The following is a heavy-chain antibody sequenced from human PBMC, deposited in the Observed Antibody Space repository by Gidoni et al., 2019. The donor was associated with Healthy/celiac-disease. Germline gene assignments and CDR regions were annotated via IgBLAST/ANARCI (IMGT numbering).Heavy chain of an antibody. CDR2: ISSNGGST. CDR3: VKERNNHYYHSRGPFDY. V-gene: IGHV3-64D*08. Sequence: EVQLVESGGGLVQPGGSLGLSCSASGSTSSSDAMHWVRQAPGKALEYVSAISSNGGSTYYADSVKGRFTISRDNSKNTLYLQMSSLRAEDTAVYYCVKERNNHYYHSRGPFDYWGQGTLVTVSS. J-gene: IGHJ4*02. CDR1: GSTSSSDA. D-gene: IGHD3-22*01.